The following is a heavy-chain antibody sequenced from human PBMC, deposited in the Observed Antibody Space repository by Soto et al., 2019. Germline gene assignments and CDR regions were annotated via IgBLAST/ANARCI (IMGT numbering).Heavy chain of an antibody. CDR3: ARETTTVITK. V-gene: IGHV1-8*01. CDR1: GYTFISYD. D-gene: IGHD4-17*01. CDR2: MNPNSGNT. Sequence: QVQLVQSGAEVKKPGASVKVSCKASGYTFISYDINWVRQATGQGLEWMGWMNPNSGNTGYAQKFQCRVTMTRNTSINTAYMELRRLRSEDTAVYYCARETTTVITKWGQGTLVTVSS. J-gene: IGHJ4*02.